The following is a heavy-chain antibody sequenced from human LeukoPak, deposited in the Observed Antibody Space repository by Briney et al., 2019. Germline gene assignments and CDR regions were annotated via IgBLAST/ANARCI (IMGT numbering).Heavy chain of an antibody. CDR2: IYYSGNS. J-gene: IGHJ5*02. V-gene: IGHV4-59*08. CDR1: GHSLSSSY. D-gene: IGHD3-3*01. Sequence: SETLSLTCTVSGHSLSSSYWSWIRQPPGKGLEWIGYIYYSGNSNYNPSLKRRVTISVDTSKNQFSLKLSSVTAADTAVYYCASKITIFGVPKGFDPWGQGTLVTVSS. CDR3: ASKITIFGVPKGFDP.